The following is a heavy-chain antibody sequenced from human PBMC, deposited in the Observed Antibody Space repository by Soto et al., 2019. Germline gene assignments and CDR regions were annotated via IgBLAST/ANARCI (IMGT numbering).Heavy chain of an antibody. CDR2: IIPIFGTA. J-gene: IGHJ6*02. CDR3: AKVRYSSPMGYYYGMDV. V-gene: IGHV1-69*13. CDR1: RGAFSKFI. D-gene: IGHD6-19*01. Sequence: SVKVSCKASRGAFSKFIVTWVRQAPGLGLEWVGGIIPIFGTANYAQKFQGRVTITADESTSTSYMEVNNLRSEDTAVYYCAKVRYSSPMGYYYGMDVWGQGTTVTVSS.